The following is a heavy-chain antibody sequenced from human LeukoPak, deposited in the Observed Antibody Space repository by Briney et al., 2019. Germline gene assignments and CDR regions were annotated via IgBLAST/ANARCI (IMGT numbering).Heavy chain of an antibody. V-gene: IGHV3-30*03. CDR3: ARGGAARPDF. CDR1: GFTFTTYG. J-gene: IGHJ4*02. CDR2: ISFHGSEK. D-gene: IGHD6-6*01. Sequence: GGSLRLSCAASGFTFTTYGMHWVRQAPGTGLEWVALISFHGSEKYYAESVKGRFTISRDNSKNTLYLQMNSLRVEDTAVYYCARGGAARPDFWGQGTLVTVSS.